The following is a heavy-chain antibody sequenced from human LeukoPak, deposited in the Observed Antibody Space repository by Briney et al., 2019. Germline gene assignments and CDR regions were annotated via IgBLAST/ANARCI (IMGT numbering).Heavy chain of an antibody. V-gene: IGHV4-39*02. D-gene: IGHD6-19*01. CDR3: ARESSATDY. CDR1: GGSISSSSYY. CDR2: IDYSGNT. J-gene: IGHJ4*02. Sequence: KPLETLSLTCIVSGGSISSSSYYWGWIRQSPGKGLEWIGRIDYSGNTYYNPSLKNRITISVDTSKNQFSLKLSSVTAADTSLYYCARESSATDYWGQGTLVTVSS.